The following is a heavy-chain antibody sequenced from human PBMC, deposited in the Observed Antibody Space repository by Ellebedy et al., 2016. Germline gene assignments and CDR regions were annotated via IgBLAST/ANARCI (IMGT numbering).Heavy chain of an antibody. V-gene: IGHV1-8*01. CDR3: ARGHSLSSTWYFLFSTGHDRIDF. CDR1: GYTFTNYD. D-gene: IGHD6-13*01. CDR2: MNPNSGNT. Sequence: ASVKVSCKASGYTFTNYDIIWVRQATGQGLEWMGWMNPNSGNTDYAQKFQGRVTVTRNISTSTAYMELNFLRSEDTAVYFCARGHSLSSTWYFLFSTGHDRIDFWGQGTLVTVTS. J-gene: IGHJ4*02.